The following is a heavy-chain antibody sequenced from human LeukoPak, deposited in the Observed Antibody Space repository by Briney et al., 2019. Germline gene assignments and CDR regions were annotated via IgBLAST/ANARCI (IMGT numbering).Heavy chain of an antibody. D-gene: IGHD2-2*01. CDR1: GFTFSSYA. CDR3: AKGVYCSSTSCYYFDY. CDR2: ISGSGGST. Sequence: PGGSLRLSCAASGFTFSSYAMSWVRQALGKGLEWVSAISGSGGSTYYADSVKGRFTISRDNSKNTLYLQMNSLRAEDTAVYYCAKGVYCSSTSCYYFDYWGQGTLVTVSS. V-gene: IGHV3-23*01. J-gene: IGHJ4*02.